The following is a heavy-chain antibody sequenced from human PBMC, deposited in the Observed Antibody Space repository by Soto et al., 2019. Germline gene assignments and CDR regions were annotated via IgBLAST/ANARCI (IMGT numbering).Heavy chain of an antibody. J-gene: IGHJ4*02. CDR1: GGTFSSYA. CDR2: IIPIFGTA. Sequence: SVKVSCKASGGTFSSYALSWVRQAPGQGLEWMGGIIPIFGTANYAQKFQGRVTITADESTSTAYMELSSLRSEDTAVYYGARGRIRPYDSSANHLDYWGQGTLVTVSS. D-gene: IGHD3-22*01. CDR3: ARGRIRPYDSSANHLDY. V-gene: IGHV1-69*13.